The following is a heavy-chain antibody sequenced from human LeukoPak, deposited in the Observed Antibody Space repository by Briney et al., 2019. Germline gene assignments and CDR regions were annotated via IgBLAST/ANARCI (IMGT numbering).Heavy chain of an antibody. CDR1: GGTFIGYA. CDR3: ASIGYGSGSYYYYGMDV. CDR2: IIPIFGTA. D-gene: IGHD3-10*01. Sequence: SVKVSCKASGGTFIGYAISWVRQAPGQGLEWMGGIIPIFGTANYAQKFQGRVTITADESTSTAYMELSSLRSEDTAVYYCASIGYGSGSYYYYGMDVWGQGTTVTVSS. J-gene: IGHJ6*02. V-gene: IGHV1-69*01.